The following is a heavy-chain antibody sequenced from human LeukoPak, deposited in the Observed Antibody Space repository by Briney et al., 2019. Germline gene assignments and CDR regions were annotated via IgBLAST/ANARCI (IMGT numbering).Heavy chain of an antibody. D-gene: IGHD7-27*01. CDR3: ARRNWGSAYFDL. V-gene: IGHV4-30-4*08. CDR2: IFYSGRT. Sequence: SQTLSLTCTVSGGSISSGDYFRSWIRQPPGKGLEWIGYIFYSGRTYCNPPLKSRVAISVDTSKNQFSLNLSSVTAADTAVYYCARRNWGSAYFDLWGRGTLVTVSS. J-gene: IGHJ2*01. CDR1: GGSISSGDYF.